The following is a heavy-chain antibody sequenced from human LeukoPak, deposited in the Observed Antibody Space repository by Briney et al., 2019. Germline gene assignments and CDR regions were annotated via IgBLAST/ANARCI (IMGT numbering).Heavy chain of an antibody. D-gene: IGHD6-19*01. J-gene: IGHJ6*02. Sequence: PGGSLRLSCAASGFTFSSYGMHWVRQAPGKGLEWVAVISYDGSDKYYADSVKGRFTISRDNSKNTLYLQMNSLRAEDTAVYYCARPAGTYDYSYSMDVWGQGTTVTVSS. CDR2: ISYDGSDK. CDR1: GFTFSSYG. V-gene: IGHV3-30-3*01. CDR3: ARPAGTYDYSYSMDV.